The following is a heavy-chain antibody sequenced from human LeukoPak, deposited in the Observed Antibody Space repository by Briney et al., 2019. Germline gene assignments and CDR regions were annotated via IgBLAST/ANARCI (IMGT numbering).Heavy chain of an antibody. Sequence: SETLSLTCTVSGDSISSDNYYWNWIRQPPGKCLEWIGYIYYSGSTYYNPSLKRRFTISVDTSKNQFSLKLSSVTAADTAVYYCARDPYSSSSARHIDYWGQGTLITVSS. V-gene: IGHV4-30-4*01. CDR2: IYYSGST. CDR3: ARDPYSSSSARHIDY. J-gene: IGHJ4*02. CDR1: GDSISSDNYY. D-gene: IGHD6-6*01.